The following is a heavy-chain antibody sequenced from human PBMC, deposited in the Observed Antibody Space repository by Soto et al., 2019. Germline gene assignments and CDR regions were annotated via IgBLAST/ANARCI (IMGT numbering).Heavy chain of an antibody. V-gene: IGHV1-18*04. CDR2: ISAYNGNT. CDR3: ARVPLGGGVRQIFSSYYGMDV. J-gene: IGHJ6*02. CDR1: GYTFTSSG. D-gene: IGHD3-9*01. Sequence: ASVKVSCKASGYTFTSSGISWVRQAPGQGLEWMGWISAYNGNTNYAQKFQCRATMTTDTSTSTAYMELRSLRYDDTAVYYCARVPLGGGVRQIFSSYYGMDVWGQGAPVTV.